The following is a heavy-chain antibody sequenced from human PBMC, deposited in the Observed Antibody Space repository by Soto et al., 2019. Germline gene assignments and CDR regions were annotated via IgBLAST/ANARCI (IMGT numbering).Heavy chain of an antibody. J-gene: IGHJ4*02. V-gene: IGHV3-33*01. Sequence: QVQLVESGGGVVQPGRSLRLSCAASGFTFSSYGMHWVRQAPGKGLERVAVIWFVGSNKFYAYSVEGRSTISRDNSKNTVSLQINSLRDEDSAAYYCATTGPYWGQGTLVTVSS. CDR1: GFTFSSYG. CDR3: ATTGPY. CDR2: IWFVGSNK.